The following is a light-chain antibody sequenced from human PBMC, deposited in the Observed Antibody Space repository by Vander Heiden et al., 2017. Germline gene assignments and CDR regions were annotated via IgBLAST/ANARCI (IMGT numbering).Light chain of an antibody. J-gene: IGLJ3*02. CDR3: QSYDSSNQV. CDR1: SGSIASND. CDR2: EDN. Sequence: NFMLPQPHSVSESPGKTVTISCTRSSGSIASNDVQWYQQRPGSSPTTVIYEDNQRPSVVPDRFSGSIDSSSNSASLTISGLKTEDEADYYCQSYDSSNQVVGGGTKLTVL. V-gene: IGLV6-57*01.